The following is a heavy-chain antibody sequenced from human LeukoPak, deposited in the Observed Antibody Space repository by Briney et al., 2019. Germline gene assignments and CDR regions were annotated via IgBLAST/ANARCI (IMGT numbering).Heavy chain of an antibody. Sequence: ASVKVSCKASGYTFTSYDINWVRQATGQGLEWMGWMNPNSGNTGYAQKFQGRVTMTRNTSISTAYMELSSLRSEDTAVYYCARVPRFPFPVADYWGQGTLVTVSS. J-gene: IGHJ4*02. CDR2: MNPNSGNT. D-gene: IGHD2-21*01. CDR1: GYTFTSYD. CDR3: ARVPRFPFPVADY. V-gene: IGHV1-8*01.